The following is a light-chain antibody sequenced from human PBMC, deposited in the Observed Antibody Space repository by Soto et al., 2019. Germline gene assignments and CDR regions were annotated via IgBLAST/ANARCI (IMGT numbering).Light chain of an antibody. CDR1: SSDVGGYNY. CDR2: DVS. J-gene: IGLJ2*01. Sequence: QSALTQPRSVSGSPGQSVTISCTGTSSDVGGYNYVSWYQQHPGKAPKLIIYDVSKRPSGVPDRFSGSKSGNTASLTISGLQAEDEAHYYCCSYAGYYIWVFGGGTKLTVL. CDR3: CSYAGYYIWV. V-gene: IGLV2-11*01.